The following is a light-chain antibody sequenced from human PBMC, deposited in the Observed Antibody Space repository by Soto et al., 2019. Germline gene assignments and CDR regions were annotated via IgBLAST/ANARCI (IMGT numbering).Light chain of an antibody. CDR2: INI. Sequence: QAVVTQPPSVSGAPGQRVTISCTGSSSNIGAGYDVHWYQQLPGTAPKLLIYINIKRPSGVPDRFSGSKSGTSASLAITGLQAEDEADYYCQSYDSSLSVVFGGGTKLTVL. CDR3: QSYDSSLSVV. V-gene: IGLV1-40*01. CDR1: SSNIGAGYD. J-gene: IGLJ2*01.